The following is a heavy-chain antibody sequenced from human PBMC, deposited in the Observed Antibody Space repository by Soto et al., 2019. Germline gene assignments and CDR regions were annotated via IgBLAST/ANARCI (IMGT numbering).Heavy chain of an antibody. Sequence: QVQLVQSGAEVQKPGSSVKVSCKASGGTFSSYAISWVRQAPGQGLEWMGGIIPIFGTANYAQKFQGRVTITADESTSTAYMGLSSLRSEDTAVYYCASTERSSQPINYYYYGMDVWGQGTTVTVSS. D-gene: IGHD2-2*01. CDR2: IIPIFGTA. CDR3: ASTERSSQPINYYYYGMDV. V-gene: IGHV1-69*01. J-gene: IGHJ6*02. CDR1: GGTFSSYA.